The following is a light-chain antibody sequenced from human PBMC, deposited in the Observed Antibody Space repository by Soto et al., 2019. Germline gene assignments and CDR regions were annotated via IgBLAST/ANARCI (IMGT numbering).Light chain of an antibody. J-gene: IGKJ1*01. CDR3: QQYGFSPRT. V-gene: IGKV1-39*01. CDR2: DTS. CDR1: QSVSNY. Sequence: DIQMTQSPSSLSASVGDRVTITCRASQSVSNYLHWYQQKPGKAPNLLIYDTSSLQSGVPSRFSGSGSGTDFTLTISRLEPEDFAVYYCQQYGFSPRTFGQGTKVDIK.